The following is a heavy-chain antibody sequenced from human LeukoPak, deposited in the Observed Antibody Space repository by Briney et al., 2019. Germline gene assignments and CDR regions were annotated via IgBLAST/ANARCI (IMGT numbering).Heavy chain of an antibody. D-gene: IGHD5-18*01. CDR1: GYTYSIYG. V-gene: IGHV1-18*01. Sequence: ASVKVSCKASGYTYSIYGVSWVRQAPGQGLEWVAWISAYNGNTNYAQKFQGRVTMTTDTSTSTAYMELRSLRSDDTAVYYCARGGYRYGDMGYFDYWGQGTLVTVSS. CDR2: ISAYNGNT. CDR3: ARGGYRYGDMGYFDY. J-gene: IGHJ4*02.